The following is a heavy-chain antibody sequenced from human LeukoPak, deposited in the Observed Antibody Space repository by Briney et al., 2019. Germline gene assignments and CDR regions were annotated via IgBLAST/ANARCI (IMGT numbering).Heavy chain of an antibody. D-gene: IGHD3-22*01. V-gene: IGHV3-11*04. J-gene: IGHJ4*02. CDR2: ISSRGNSK. CDR1: GFTFSDYY. CDR3: AKGKLAPKRITMIDTPRAYYFDY. Sequence: PGGSLRLSCAASGFTFSDYYMGWIRHAPGKGLELVSYISSRGNSKYYADSVKGRFAISRENAENSLYLQMNSMRAEDTAVYYCAKGKLAPKRITMIDTPRAYYFDYWGQGTLVTVSS.